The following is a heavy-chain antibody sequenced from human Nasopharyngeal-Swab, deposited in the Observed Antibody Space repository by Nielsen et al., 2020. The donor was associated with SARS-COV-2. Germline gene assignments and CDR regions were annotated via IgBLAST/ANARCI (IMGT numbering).Heavy chain of an antibody. J-gene: IGHJ4*02. V-gene: IGHV1-18*01. CDR3: ASVSSPLSQDY. CDR2: ISAYNGNT. CDR1: GYTFTSYG. Sequence: ASVKFSCKASGYTFTSYGISWVRQAPGQGLEWMGWISAYNGNTNYAQKLQGRVTMTTDTSTSTAYMELRSLRSDDTAVYYCASVSSPLSQDYWGQGTLVTVSS. D-gene: IGHD3-16*02.